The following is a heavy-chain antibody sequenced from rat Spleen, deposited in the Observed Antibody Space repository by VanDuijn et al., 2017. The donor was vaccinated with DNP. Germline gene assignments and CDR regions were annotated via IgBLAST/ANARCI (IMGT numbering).Heavy chain of an antibody. CDR3: ARSGRSFDY. D-gene: IGHD5-1*01. CDR2: ISNGGGNT. J-gene: IGHJ2*01. V-gene: IGHV5-25*01. CDR1: GFTFSHYY. Sequence: EVQLVEAGGGLVQPGRSMKLSCVASGFTFSHYYMAWVRQAPTKGLEWVASISNGGGNTYYRDSVKGRFTISRDNAKNTQYLQMDSLRSEDTATYYCARSGRSFDYWGQGVMVTVSS.